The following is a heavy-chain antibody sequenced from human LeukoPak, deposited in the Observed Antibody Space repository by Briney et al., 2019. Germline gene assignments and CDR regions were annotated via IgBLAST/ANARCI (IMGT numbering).Heavy chain of an antibody. Sequence: GGSLRLSCAASGFAFSSYAMSWVRQAPGKGLEWVSAISGSGGSTYYADSVKGRFTISRDSSKNSLYLQMNSLRTEDTALYYCAKESGAYYYDSSGGGAFDIWGQGTMVTVSS. J-gene: IGHJ3*02. CDR3: AKESGAYYYDSSGGGAFDI. CDR1: GFAFSSYA. D-gene: IGHD3-22*01. V-gene: IGHV3-23*01. CDR2: ISGSGGST.